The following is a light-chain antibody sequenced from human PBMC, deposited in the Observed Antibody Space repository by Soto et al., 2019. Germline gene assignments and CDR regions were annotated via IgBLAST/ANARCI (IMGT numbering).Light chain of an antibody. CDR1: SSDVGGYNY. J-gene: IGLJ1*01. CDR3: CSYAGSNYV. CDR2: DVS. V-gene: IGLV2-11*01. Sequence: QSVLTQRRSVSGCPGQSVTISCTGTSSDVGGYNYVSWYQQHPVKAPKLMIYDVSKRPSGVPDRFSGSKSGNTASLTISGLQAEDEADYYCCSYAGSNYVFGTGTKVTVL.